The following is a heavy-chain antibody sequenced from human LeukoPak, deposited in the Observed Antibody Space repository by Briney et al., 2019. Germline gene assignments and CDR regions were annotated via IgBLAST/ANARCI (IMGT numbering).Heavy chain of an antibody. Sequence: GGSLRLSCAASGFTFDDYAMHWVRQAPGKGLEWVSGISWNSGSIGCADSVKGRFTISRDNAKNSLYLQMNSLRAEDTALYYCAKGIYSYGGSNYFDYWGQGTLVTVSS. V-gene: IGHV3-9*01. D-gene: IGHD5-18*01. CDR1: GFTFDDYA. CDR2: ISWNSGSI. CDR3: AKGIYSYGGSNYFDY. J-gene: IGHJ4*02.